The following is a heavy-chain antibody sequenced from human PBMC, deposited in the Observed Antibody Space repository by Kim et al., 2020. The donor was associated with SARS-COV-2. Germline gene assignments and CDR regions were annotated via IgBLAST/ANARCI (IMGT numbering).Heavy chain of an antibody. Sequence: SLLLSFSSSFFPPPPSPILFLLHSPFTLLYFFSYIISIFITIYYSYSVKGRFTISRDNAKNSLYLQMNSLRAEDTAVYYCARVRGAAGPFYYYYYGMDVWGQGTTVTVSS. CDR1: FFPPPPSP. D-gene: IGHD6-13*01. CDR3: ARVRGAAGPFYYYYYGMDV. J-gene: IGHJ6*02. CDR2: IISIFITI. V-gene: IGHV3-11*01.